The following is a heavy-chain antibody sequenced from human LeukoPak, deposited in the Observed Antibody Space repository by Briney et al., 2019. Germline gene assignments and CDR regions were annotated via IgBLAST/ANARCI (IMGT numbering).Heavy chain of an antibody. CDR1: GYSFTDYW. Sequence: GESPKISCKASGYSFTDYWIAWVRQMPGKDLEWLGIVYPATSETRYSPSFQGQVTISADKSITTAYLQWSSLRASDTAMYFCTRDAGGYPDSWGQGTLLTVSS. CDR2: VYPATSET. J-gene: IGHJ4*02. V-gene: IGHV5-51*01. CDR3: TRDAGGYPDS. D-gene: IGHD2-8*02.